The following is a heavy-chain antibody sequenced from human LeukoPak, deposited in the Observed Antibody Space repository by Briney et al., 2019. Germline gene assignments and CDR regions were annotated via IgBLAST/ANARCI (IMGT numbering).Heavy chain of an antibody. V-gene: IGHV3-53*01. Sequence: GGSLRLSCAASGFTFSSYSMNWVRQAPGRGLEWVSVIYSGGTTKYADSVKGRFTISRDNTKNTLYLQMNSLRVEDTAVYYCARVYSSSWYDAFDYWGQGALVTVSS. D-gene: IGHD6-13*01. CDR2: IYSGGTT. CDR1: GFTFSSYS. CDR3: ARVYSSSWYDAFDY. J-gene: IGHJ4*02.